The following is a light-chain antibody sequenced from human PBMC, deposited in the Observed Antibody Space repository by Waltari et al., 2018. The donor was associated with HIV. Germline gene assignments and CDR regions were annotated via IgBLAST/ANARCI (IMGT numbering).Light chain of an antibody. CDR3: QQYNDWPQT. CDR1: PXVNNXLVWFQQSVTNN. CDR2: AAS. J-gene: IGKJ1*01. Sequence: EIVMTXSPXTLPVSPGESVTPXSTARPXVNNXLVWFQQSVTNNLAWYQQKPGQAPRLLIYAASTRVTGIPARFSGSGSGXEFTLTISSLQSEDFAVYYCQQYNDWPQTFGQGTKVEIK. V-gene: IGKV3D-15*01.